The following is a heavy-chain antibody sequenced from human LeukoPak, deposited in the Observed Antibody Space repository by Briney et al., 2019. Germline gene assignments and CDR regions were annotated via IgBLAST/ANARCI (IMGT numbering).Heavy chain of an antibody. CDR2: FDPEDGET. V-gene: IGHV1-24*01. CDR3: ATGTGTTAPLDY. D-gene: IGHD1-1*01. CDR1: GYTLTELS. Sequence: SVKVSCKVSGYTLTELSMHWVRQAPGKGLEWMGGFDPEDGETIYAQKFQGRVTMTEDTSTDTAYMELSSLRSEDTAVYYCATGTGTTAPLDYWGQGTLVTVSS. J-gene: IGHJ4*02.